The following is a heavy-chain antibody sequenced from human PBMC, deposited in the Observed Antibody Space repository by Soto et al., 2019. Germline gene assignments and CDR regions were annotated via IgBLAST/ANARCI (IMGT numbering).Heavy chain of an antibody. CDR1: GYSFSSYW. Sequence: VESLKSSCKGSGYSFSSYWISWVRQRPGKGLEWMGRIDPSDSYTNYSPSFQGHVTISADKSISTAYLQWSSLKASDTAMYYCAFSSDIVVVPAAIGIWGQGTMVTVSS. D-gene: IGHD2-2*01. CDR3: AFSSDIVVVPAAIGI. V-gene: IGHV5-10-1*01. CDR2: IDPSDSYT. J-gene: IGHJ3*02.